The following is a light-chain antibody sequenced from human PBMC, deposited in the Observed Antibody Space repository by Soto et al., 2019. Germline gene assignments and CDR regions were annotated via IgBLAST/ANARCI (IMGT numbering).Light chain of an antibody. J-gene: IGKJ5*01. Sequence: EIVMTQSPATLSVSPGERATLSCRASQSVSGNLAWYQQKPGQAPRLLIYGASTRATGIPARFSGSGSGTYFPLTLSSLQSEDFAVYYCQQYNNWPPTFGQGTRLEIK. CDR3: QQYNNWPPT. V-gene: IGKV3-15*01. CDR2: GAS. CDR1: QSVSGN.